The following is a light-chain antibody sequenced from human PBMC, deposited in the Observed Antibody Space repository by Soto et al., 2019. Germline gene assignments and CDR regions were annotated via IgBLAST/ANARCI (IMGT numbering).Light chain of an antibody. CDR2: SVS. CDR1: SSDIGTYDH. J-gene: IGLJ1*01. V-gene: IGLV2-14*01. CDR3: ISYTVSRAYF. Sequence: HSALTQPASVSGSPGQSITISCSGTSSDIGTYDHVAWFQQFPGKTPKLMIYSVSNRPSGVSYRFSGSKSGNTASLTISGLQAEDEADYYCISYTVSRAYFFGTVTKLTVL.